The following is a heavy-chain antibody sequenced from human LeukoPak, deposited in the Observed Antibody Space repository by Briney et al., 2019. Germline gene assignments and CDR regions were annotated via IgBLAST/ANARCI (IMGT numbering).Heavy chain of an antibody. J-gene: IGHJ4*02. CDR3: ARRLRRGSIAASS. CDR2: INHSGST. V-gene: IGHV4-34*01. D-gene: IGHD6-6*01. CDR1: GGSFSGYH. Sequence: SETLSLTCAVYGGSFSGYHWSWIRQPPGKGPEWIGEINHSGSTSYNPSLKSRVTISVDTSKNQFSLKLSSVTAADTAVYYCARRLRRGSIAASSWGQGTLVTVSS.